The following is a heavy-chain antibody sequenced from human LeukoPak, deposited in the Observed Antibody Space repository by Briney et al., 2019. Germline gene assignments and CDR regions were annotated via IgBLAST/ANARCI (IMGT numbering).Heavy chain of an antibody. D-gene: IGHD3-3*01. CDR1: GYTFTSYA. Sequence: GASVKVSCKASGYTFTSYATRCVRQAPRQGLGVMGWISTYNGETNCAQKLQGRVTMTKDSSTSTAYMELRSLRSDDTAVYCCAREDNLMDFWCGYSDYWGQGTLVTVSS. J-gene: IGHJ4*02. CDR2: ISTYNGET. V-gene: IGHV1-18*01. CDR3: AREDNLMDFWCGYSDY.